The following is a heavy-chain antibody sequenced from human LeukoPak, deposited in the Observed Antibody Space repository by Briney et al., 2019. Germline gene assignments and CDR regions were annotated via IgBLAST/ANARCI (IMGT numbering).Heavy chain of an antibody. D-gene: IGHD3-3*01. Sequence: SVKVSCKASGGTFSSYAISWVRQAPGQGLEWMGRIIPILGIANYAQKFQGRVTITADKSTSTAYMELSSLRSEDTAVYYCARDAYSVFGVVNYFDYWGQGTLVTVSS. CDR2: IIPILGIA. J-gene: IGHJ4*02. CDR1: GGTFSSYA. V-gene: IGHV1-69*04. CDR3: ARDAYSVFGVVNYFDY.